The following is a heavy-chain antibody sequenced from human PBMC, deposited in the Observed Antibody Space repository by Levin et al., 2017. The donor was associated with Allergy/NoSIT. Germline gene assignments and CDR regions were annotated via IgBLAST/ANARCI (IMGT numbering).Heavy chain of an antibody. Sequence: PGGSLRLSCTGSGGSLSSSNYYWGWIRQPPGKGLEWIGSIYYSGSTYYNPSLKSRVTISVDTSKNQFSLKLSSVTAADTAVYYCARQERGSCSSPSCYTDHWGQGTLVTVSS. CDR3: ARQERGSCSSPSCYTDH. D-gene: IGHD2-2*02. J-gene: IGHJ1*01. CDR1: GGSLSSSNYY. V-gene: IGHV4-39*01. CDR2: IYYSGST.